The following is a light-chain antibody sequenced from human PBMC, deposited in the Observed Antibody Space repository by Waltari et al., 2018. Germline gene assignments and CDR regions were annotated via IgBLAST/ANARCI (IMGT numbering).Light chain of an antibody. Sequence: DIQMTQSPSSVSASVGERVTITCRASQDIRNWLAWYQQKPGKAPNLLIYATSSLQTGVPSRFSGSGSETEFTLTISSLQPEDFATYYCQQANSFPITFGPGTKVDIK. J-gene: IGKJ3*01. CDR1: QDIRNW. CDR2: ATS. CDR3: QQANSFPIT. V-gene: IGKV1-12*01.